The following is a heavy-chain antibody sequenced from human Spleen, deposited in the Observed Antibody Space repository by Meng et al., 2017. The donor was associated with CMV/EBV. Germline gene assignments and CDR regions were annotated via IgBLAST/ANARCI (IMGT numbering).Heavy chain of an antibody. J-gene: IGHJ5*02. D-gene: IGHD3-22*01. V-gene: IGHV1-2*02. Sequence: FTGYYMHWVRQAPGQGLEWMGWINPNSGGANYAQNFQGRVSMTRDTAISTAYMELSGLRSDDTAVYYCARERRDYYDSSQTRNWLDPWGQGTLVTVSS. CDR3: ARERRDYYDSSQTRNWLDP. CDR2: INPNSGGA. CDR1: FTGYY.